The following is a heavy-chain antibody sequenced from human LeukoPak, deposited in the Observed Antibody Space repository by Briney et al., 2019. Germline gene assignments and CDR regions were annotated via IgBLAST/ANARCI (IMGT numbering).Heavy chain of an antibody. V-gene: IGHV4-30-2*01. D-gene: IGHD2-2*01. CDR1: GGSISSGGYY. CDR3: ARFFLVPAMYYFDY. J-gene: IGHJ4*02. CDR2: IYHSGST. Sequence: PSETLSLTCTVSGGSISSGGYYWSWIRQPPGEGLEWIGYIYHSGSTYHNPSLKSRVTISVDRSKNQFSLKLSSVTAADTAVYYCARFFLVPAMYYFDYWSQGTLVTVSS.